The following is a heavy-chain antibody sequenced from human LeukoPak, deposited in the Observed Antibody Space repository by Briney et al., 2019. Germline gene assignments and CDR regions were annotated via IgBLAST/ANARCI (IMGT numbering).Heavy chain of an antibody. CDR2: ISAYNGNT. CDR1: GYTFTSYG. J-gene: IGHJ6*03. CDR3: ARDPLVPVDFWSGLGYYYYYYYMDV. Sequence: ASVKVSCKASGYTFTSYGISWVRQAPGQGLEWMGWISAYNGNTNYAQKLQGRVTMTTDTSTSTAYMELRSLRSDDTAVYYCARDPLVPVDFWSGLGYYYYYYYMDVWGKGTTVTVSS. V-gene: IGHV1-18*01. D-gene: IGHD3-3*01.